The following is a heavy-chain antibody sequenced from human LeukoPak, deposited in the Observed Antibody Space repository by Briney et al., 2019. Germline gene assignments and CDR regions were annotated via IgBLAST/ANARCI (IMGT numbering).Heavy chain of an antibody. V-gene: IGHV3-21*01. Sequence: GGSLRLSCAASGFTFSNYSMNWVRQAPGKGLEWVSSISSNSKYIYYADSVKGRFTISRDNAKNSLYLQMNSLRAEDTAVYYCATQSGVVGSFDYWGQGTLVTVSS. J-gene: IGHJ4*02. CDR3: ATQSGVVGSFDY. CDR1: GFTFSNYS. CDR2: ISSNSKYI. D-gene: IGHD2-15*01.